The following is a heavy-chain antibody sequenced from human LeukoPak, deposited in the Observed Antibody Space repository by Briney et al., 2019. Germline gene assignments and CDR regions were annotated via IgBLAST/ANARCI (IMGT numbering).Heavy chain of an antibody. CDR3: ARVWVGDTWTYPFDY. Sequence: GGSLRLSCAASGFTFSTYWMHWVRQAPGKGLVWVSRIKADGTAITYADSVKGRFTISRDNAKNTMYLQMNSLRAEDTAVYYCARVWVGDTWTYPFDYWGQGTLVTVSS. D-gene: IGHD1-26*01. CDR1: GFTFSTYW. CDR2: IKADGTAI. V-gene: IGHV3-74*01. J-gene: IGHJ4*02.